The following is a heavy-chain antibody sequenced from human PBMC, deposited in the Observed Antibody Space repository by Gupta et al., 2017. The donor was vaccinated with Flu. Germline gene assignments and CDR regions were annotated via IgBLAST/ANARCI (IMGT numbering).Heavy chain of an antibody. V-gene: IGHV3-21*01. J-gene: IGHJ4*02. CDR1: TFTNYA. Sequence: TFTNYAMNWVRQAPGKGLEWVSSISTGGNYIYYADSVKGRFTISRDNGKDSLYLRMNGLSADDTAVYYCARGGENDYWGQGTLVTVSS. CDR3: ARGGENDY. CDR2: ISTGGNYI.